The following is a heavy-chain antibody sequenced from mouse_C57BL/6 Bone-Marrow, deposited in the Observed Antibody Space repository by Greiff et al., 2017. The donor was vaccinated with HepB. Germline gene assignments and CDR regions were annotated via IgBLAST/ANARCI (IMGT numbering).Heavy chain of an antibody. D-gene: IGHD1-1*01. CDR3: EREDYDGRGAY. CDR1: GYTFTSYW. CDR2: IDPSDSYT. J-gene: IGHJ3*01. Sequence: QVQLQQPGAELVRPGTSVKLSCKASGYTFTSYWMHWVKQRPGQGLEWIGVIDPSDSYTNYNQKFKGKAIFTVDTSASTAYMQLSSLTSEDSAVYYWEREDYDGRGAYWGQGTRVTVSA. V-gene: IGHV1-59*01.